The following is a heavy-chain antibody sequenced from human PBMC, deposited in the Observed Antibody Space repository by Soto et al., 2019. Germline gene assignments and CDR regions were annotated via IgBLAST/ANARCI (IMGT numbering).Heavy chain of an antibody. CDR1: GYSISSGYY. CDR3: ARDLSGTVTTGGYYYYYGMDV. Sequence: SETLSLTCAVSGYSISSGYYWGWIRQPPGKGLEWIGSIYHSGSTYYNPSLKSRVTMSVDTSKNQFSLKLSSVTAADTAVYYCARDLSGTVTTGGYYYYYGMDVWGQGTTVTVSS. V-gene: IGHV4-38-2*02. CDR2: IYHSGST. J-gene: IGHJ6*02. D-gene: IGHD4-4*01.